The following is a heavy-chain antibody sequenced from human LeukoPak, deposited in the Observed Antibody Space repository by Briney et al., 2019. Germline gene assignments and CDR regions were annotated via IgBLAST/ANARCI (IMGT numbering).Heavy chain of an antibody. CDR3: ARVIAVAGIRAFDY. CDR1: GFTFSSYS. Sequence: GGSLRLSCAASGFTFSSYSMNWVRQAPGKGLEWVSSISSSSSYIYYADSVKGRFTISRDNAKNSLYLQMTSLRAEDTAVYYCARVIAVAGIRAFDYWGQGTLVTVSS. CDR2: ISSSSSYI. J-gene: IGHJ4*02. D-gene: IGHD6-19*01. V-gene: IGHV3-21*01.